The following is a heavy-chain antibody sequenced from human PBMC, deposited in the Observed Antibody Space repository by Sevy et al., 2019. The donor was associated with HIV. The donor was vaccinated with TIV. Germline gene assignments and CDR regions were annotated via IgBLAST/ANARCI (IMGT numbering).Heavy chain of an antibody. CDR3: ARAYCSGGSCYSLAY. CDR2: VIAHNGDI. J-gene: IGHJ4*02. CDR1: GYTFTSYR. Sequence: ASVKVSCKASGYTFTSYRIYWVRQAPGQGLEWMGWVIAHNGDINYVQKVQGRVAMPTDTSTSAAYMELRSLTSDDTAVYYCARAYCSGGSCYSLAYWGQGSLVTVSS. V-gene: IGHV1-18*01. D-gene: IGHD2-15*01.